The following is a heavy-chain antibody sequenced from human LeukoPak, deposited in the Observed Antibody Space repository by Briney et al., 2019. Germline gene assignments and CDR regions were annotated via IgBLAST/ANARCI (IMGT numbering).Heavy chain of an antibody. CDR2: INTNTGNP. D-gene: IGHD3-10*01. CDR1: GYTFTSYA. CDR3: ARETVNTLYGSGSYYIPVPDY. Sequence: ASVKVSCKASGYTFTSYAINWVRQAPGQGLEWMGWINTNTGNPTYAQGFTGRFVFSLDTSVSTAYLQISSLKAEDTAVYYCARETVNTLYGSGSYYIPVPDYWGQGTLVTVSS. V-gene: IGHV7-4-1*02. J-gene: IGHJ4*02.